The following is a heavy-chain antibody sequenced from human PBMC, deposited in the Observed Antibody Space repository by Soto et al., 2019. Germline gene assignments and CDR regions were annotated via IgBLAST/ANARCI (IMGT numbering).Heavy chain of an antibody. CDR2: ISYDGSNK. CDR1: GFTFSSYA. Sequence: QVQLVESGGGVVQPGRSLRLSCAASGFTFSSYAMHWVRQAPGKGLEWVAVISYDGSNKCYADSVKGRFTISRDNSKNTLYLQMNSLRAEDTAVYYCARDQGVVAATSGWFDPWGQGTLVTVSS. J-gene: IGHJ5*02. D-gene: IGHD2-15*01. V-gene: IGHV3-30-3*01. CDR3: ARDQGVVAATSGWFDP.